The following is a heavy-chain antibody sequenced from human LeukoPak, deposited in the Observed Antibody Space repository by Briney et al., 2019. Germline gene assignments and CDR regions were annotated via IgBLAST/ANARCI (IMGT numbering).Heavy chain of an antibody. D-gene: IGHD6-13*01. CDR2: ISSKGDNI. CDR3: GRVRISAARGYMDV. V-gene: IGHV3-64*01. J-gene: IGHJ6*04. CDR1: GFTFSSYA. Sequence: GGSLRLSCAGSGFTFSSYAIHWVRQAPGKGLEYVSTISSKGDNIFYANSVKGRFTISRDNSKDTVYLQMGSLRAEDMAVYYCGRVRISAARGYMDVWGKGTTVTVSS.